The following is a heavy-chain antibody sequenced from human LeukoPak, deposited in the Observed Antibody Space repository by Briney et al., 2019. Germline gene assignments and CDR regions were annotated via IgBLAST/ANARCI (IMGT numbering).Heavy chain of an antibody. Sequence: SGGSLRLSCAASGFTFSSYAMSWVRQAPGKGLEWVSAISGSGDSTFYADSVKGRFTISRDNSKNTLYLQMNSLRAEDTAVYYCAKISGSSSGGYWGQGTLVTVSS. CDR2: ISGSGDST. V-gene: IGHV3-23*01. CDR3: AKISGSSSGGY. J-gene: IGHJ4*02. CDR1: GFTFSSYA. D-gene: IGHD6-6*01.